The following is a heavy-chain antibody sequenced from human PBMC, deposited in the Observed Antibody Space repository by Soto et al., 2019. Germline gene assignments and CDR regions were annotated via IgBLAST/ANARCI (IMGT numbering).Heavy chain of an antibody. CDR1: VFTFSNAW. D-gene: IGHD5-18*01. CDR2: IKSKTDGGTT. CDR3: TTDARESGWLRYSYGPRYYYYGMDV. Sequence: PWWSLRLSCSASVFTFSNAWMSWCRQAPGKGLEWVGRIKSKTDGGTTDYAAPVKGRFTISRDDSKNTLYLQMNSLKTEDTAVYYCTTDARESGWLRYSYGPRYYYYGMDVWGQGTTVTVSS. V-gene: IGHV3-15*01. J-gene: IGHJ6*02.